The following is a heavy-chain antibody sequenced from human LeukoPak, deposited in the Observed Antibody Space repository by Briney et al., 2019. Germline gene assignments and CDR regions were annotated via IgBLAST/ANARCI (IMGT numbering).Heavy chain of an antibody. V-gene: IGHV3-30*02. Sequence: GGSLRLSCAASGFTFSSYGMHWVRQAPGKGLEWVAFIRYDGSNKYYADSVKGRFTISRDNSKNTLYLQMNSLRAEDTAVYYCARTYYDSSGYYRCFDYWGQGTLVTVSS. D-gene: IGHD3-22*01. CDR2: IRYDGSNK. CDR3: ARTYYDSSGYYRCFDY. CDR1: GFTFSSYG. J-gene: IGHJ4*02.